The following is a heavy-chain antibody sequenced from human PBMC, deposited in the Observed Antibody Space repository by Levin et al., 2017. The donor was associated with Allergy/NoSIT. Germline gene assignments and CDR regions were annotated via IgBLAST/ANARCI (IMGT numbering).Heavy chain of an antibody. CDR2: SRNKARSYTT. Sequence: GGSLRLSCAASGFILSDYYMDWVRQAPGEGLEWIARSRNKARSYTTEYAASVKGRFSVSRDDSTNSLYLQLSSLKTDDTSVYYCTRAAARDYISDYWGQGTLVTVSS. CDR1: GFILSDYY. V-gene: IGHV3-72*01. D-gene: IGHD4-17*01. J-gene: IGHJ4*02. CDR3: TRAAARDYISDY.